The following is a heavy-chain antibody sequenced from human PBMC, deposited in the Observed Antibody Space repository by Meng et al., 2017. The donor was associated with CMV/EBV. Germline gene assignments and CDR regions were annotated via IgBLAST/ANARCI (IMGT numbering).Heavy chain of an antibody. CDR2: ISAYNGNT. D-gene: IGHD3-9*01. V-gene: IGHV1-18*01. CDR3: ARESRTYYDILTGCTYYYGMDV. Sequence: ASVKVSCKASGYTFTSYGISWVRQAPGQGLEWMGWISAYNGNTNYAQKLQGRVTMTTDTSTSTAYMELRSLRSDDTAVYYCARESRTYYDILTGCTYYYGMDVWGQGTTVTVSS. J-gene: IGHJ6*02. CDR1: GYTFTSYG.